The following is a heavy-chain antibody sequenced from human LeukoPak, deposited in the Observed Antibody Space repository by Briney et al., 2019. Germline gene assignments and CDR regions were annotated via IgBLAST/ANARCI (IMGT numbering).Heavy chain of an antibody. CDR3: ARDSSSWYGLAYYFDY. D-gene: IGHD6-13*01. CDR1: GGSISSYY. J-gene: IGHJ4*02. Sequence: PSETLPLTCTVSGGSISSYYWSWIRQPAGKGLEWIGRIYTSGSTNYNPSLKSRVTMSVDTSKNQFSLKLSSVTAADTAVYYCARDSSSWYGLAYYFDYWGRGTLVTVSS. V-gene: IGHV4-4*07. CDR2: IYTSGST.